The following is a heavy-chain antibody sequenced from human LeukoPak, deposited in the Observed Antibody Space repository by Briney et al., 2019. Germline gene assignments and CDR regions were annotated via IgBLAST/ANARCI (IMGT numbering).Heavy chain of an antibody. D-gene: IGHD5-24*01. CDR2: INPNSGGT. CDR1: GYTFTGYY. CDR3: ARSNDYHYHFNY. Sequence: ASVKVSCKASGYTFTGYYMHWVRQAPGQGLEWMGWINPNSGGTNYAQKFQGRVTMTRDTSISTAYMELSRLRSDDTAVYYCARSNDYHYHFNYWGQGTLVTVSS. J-gene: IGHJ4*02. V-gene: IGHV1-2*02.